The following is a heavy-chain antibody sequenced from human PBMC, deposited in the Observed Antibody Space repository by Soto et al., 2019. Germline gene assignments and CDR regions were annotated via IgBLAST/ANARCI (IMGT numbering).Heavy chain of an antibody. J-gene: IGHJ4*02. V-gene: IGHV2-5*02. CDR1: GFSLSTSGVG. Sequence: GSGPTLVNPTQTLTLTCTFSGFSLSTSGVGVGWIRQPPGKALEWLALIYWDDDKLYSPSLKSRLTITKDTSKNQVVLTMTNMDPVDTATYYCAHRLSYYYDSSGYFFDYWGQGTLVTVSS. CDR3: AHRLSYYYDSSGYFFDY. CDR2: IYWDDDK. D-gene: IGHD3-22*01.